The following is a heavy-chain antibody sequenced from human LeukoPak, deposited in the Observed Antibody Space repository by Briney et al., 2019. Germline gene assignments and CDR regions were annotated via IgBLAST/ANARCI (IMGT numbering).Heavy chain of an antibody. CDR1: GFTFSSYS. D-gene: IGHD3-22*01. J-gene: IGHJ5*02. V-gene: IGHV3-48*01. CDR2: ITTRSAI. Sequence: GGSLRLSCAASGFTFSSYSMNWVRQAPGKGLEWVSYITTRSAIYYADSVKGRFTISRDNAKDSLYLQMNSLRADDTAVYYCVTGGHYSGSWGQGSLVTVSS. CDR3: VTGGHYSGS.